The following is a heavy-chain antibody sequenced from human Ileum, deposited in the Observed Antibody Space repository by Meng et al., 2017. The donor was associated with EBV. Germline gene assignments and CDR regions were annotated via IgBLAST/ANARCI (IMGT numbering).Heavy chain of an antibody. V-gene: IGHV3-30*03. CDR2: ISPDGI. Sequence: VQLGGSGGGVVQPGTSLRVSWAASGLSLSNYGMHWVRQAPGKGLEWVALISPDGIWYPESVKGRFTVSRDNSKNTFYLQMNSLRFEDTAVYYCARDGIGWYPGDYWGRGTLVTVSS. CDR3: ARDGIGWYPGDY. D-gene: IGHD6-19*01. J-gene: IGHJ4*02. CDR1: GLSLSNYG.